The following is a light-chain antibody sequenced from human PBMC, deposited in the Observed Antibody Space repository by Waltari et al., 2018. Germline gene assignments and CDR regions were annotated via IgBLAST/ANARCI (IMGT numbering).Light chain of an antibody. CDR3: QQLIHYLWT. CDR1: QGISSY. Sequence: DIQLTQSPSFLSASVGDRVTITCRASQGISSYLAWYHQKPGKAPELLIYSASTLQSGVPSRFSASGSGTEFTLTISSLQPEDFATYHCQQLIHYLWTFGQGTKVEI. CDR2: SAS. J-gene: IGKJ1*01. V-gene: IGKV1-9*01.